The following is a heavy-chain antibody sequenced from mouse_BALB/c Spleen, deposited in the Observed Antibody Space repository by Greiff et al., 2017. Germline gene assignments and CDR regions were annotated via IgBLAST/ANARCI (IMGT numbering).Heavy chain of an antibody. CDR1: GYTFTSYW. V-gene: IGHV1-87*01. CDR3: ARSGRWLLFDY. CDR2: IYPGDGDT. J-gene: IGHJ2*01. D-gene: IGHD2-3*01. Sequence: VQLQQSGAELARPGASVKLSCKASGYTFTSYWMQWVKQRPGQGLEWIGAIYPGDGDTRYTQKFKGKATLTADKSSSTAYMQLSSLASEDSAVYYCARSGRWLLFDYWGQGTTLTVSS.